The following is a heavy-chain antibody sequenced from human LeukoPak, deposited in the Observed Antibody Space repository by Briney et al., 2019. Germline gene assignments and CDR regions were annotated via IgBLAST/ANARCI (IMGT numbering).Heavy chain of an antibody. CDR2: INPNSGGT. CDR3: ARGGLVGATSVLAY. Sequence: GESLKISCKGSGYRFTSYWIGWVRQAPGQGLEWMGWINPNSGGTNYAQKFQGRVTMTRDTSISTAYMELSRLRSDDTAVYYCARGGLVGATSVLAYWGQGTLVTVSS. J-gene: IGHJ4*02. CDR1: GYRFTSYW. D-gene: IGHD1-26*01. V-gene: IGHV1-2*02.